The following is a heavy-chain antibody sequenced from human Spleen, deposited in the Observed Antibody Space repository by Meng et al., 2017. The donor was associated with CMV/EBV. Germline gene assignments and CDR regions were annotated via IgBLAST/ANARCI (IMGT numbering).Heavy chain of an antibody. D-gene: IGHD3-22*01. CDR3: ARERSTLRVVVRGGWFDP. J-gene: IGHJ5*02. V-gene: IGHV1-2*02. CDR2: ISPNSGVT. Sequence: FTDYHILWVRQAPGQGRLEWMGWISPNSGVTKYAQKFQGRVTMTLDRSISTAYMELSSLRSDDTAVYYCARERSTLRVVVRGGWFDPWGQGTLVTVSS. CDR1: FTDYH.